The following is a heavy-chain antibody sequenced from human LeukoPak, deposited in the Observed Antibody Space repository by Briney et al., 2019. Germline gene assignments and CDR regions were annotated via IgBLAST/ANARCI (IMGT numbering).Heavy chain of an antibody. Sequence: GGPLRLSCAASGFTFSSYAMHWVRQAPGKGLEWVAVISYDGSNKYYADSVKGRFTISRDNSKNTLYLQMNSLRAEDTAVYYCAREPYAGIVVVVAVDYWGQGTLVTVSS. CDR1: GFTFSSYA. CDR3: AREPYAGIVVVVAVDY. D-gene: IGHD2-15*01. V-gene: IGHV3-30-3*01. CDR2: ISYDGSNK. J-gene: IGHJ4*02.